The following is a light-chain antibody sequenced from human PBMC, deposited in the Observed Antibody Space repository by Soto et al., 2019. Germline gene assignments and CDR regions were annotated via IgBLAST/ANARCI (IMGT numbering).Light chain of an antibody. Sequence: VLTQSPGTLSLSPGERATLFCRASRSVSSSYLAWYQQKAGQAPRLLIYGASSRAAGIPDRFSGSGSGTDFTLTISRLEPEDFAVYYCQQYGDSPKTFGQGTKVDIK. V-gene: IGKV3-20*01. CDR1: RSVSSSY. J-gene: IGKJ1*01. CDR3: QQYGDSPKT. CDR2: GAS.